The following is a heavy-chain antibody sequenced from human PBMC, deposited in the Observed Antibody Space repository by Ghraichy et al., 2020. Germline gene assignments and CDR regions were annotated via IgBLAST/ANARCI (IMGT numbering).Heavy chain of an antibody. CDR1: GGSFSGYY. V-gene: IGHV4-34*01. CDR3: ARVDGGILAVDY. J-gene: IGHJ4*02. Sequence: SETLSLTCAVYGGSFSGYYWSWIRQPPGKGLEWIGEINHSGSTNYNPSLKSRVTISVDTSKNQFSLKLSSVTAAETAVYYCARVDGGILAVDYWGQGTLVTVSS. D-gene: IGHD2-15*01. CDR2: INHSGST.